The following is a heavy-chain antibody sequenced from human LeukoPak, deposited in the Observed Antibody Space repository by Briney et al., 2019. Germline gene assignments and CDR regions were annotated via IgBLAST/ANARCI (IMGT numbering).Heavy chain of an antibody. Sequence: ASVKVSCKASGFAFTDYHIHWVRRAPGQGLEWMGWINPKSGRTNYAGKFQGRVTLTSDTSISTAYMDLTRLRSDDTAVYYCARDLDSSGYYRPHAFDIWGQGTMVTVSS. V-gene: IGHV1-2*02. CDR3: ARDLDSSGYYRPHAFDI. J-gene: IGHJ3*02. D-gene: IGHD3-22*01. CDR2: INPKSGRT. CDR1: GFAFTDYH.